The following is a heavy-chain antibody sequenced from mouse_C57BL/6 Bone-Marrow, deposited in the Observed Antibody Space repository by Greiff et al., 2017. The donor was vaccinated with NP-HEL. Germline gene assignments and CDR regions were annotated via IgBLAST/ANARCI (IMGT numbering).Heavy chain of an antibody. Sequence: QVQLQQPGAELVRPGSSVKLSCKASGYTFTSYWMHWVKQRPIQGLEWIGNIDPSDSETHYNQKFKDKATLTVDKSSSTAYMQLSSLTSEDSAVYYCARESNLAWFAYWGQGTLVTVSA. CDR2: IDPSDSET. J-gene: IGHJ3*01. CDR1: GYTFTSYW. CDR3: ARESNLAWFAY. D-gene: IGHD2-5*01. V-gene: IGHV1-52*01.